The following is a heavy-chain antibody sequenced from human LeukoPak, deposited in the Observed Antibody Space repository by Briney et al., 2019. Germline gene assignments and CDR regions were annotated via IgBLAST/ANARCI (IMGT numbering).Heavy chain of an antibody. D-gene: IGHD3-22*01. Sequence: GASVKVSCKASGYTFTSYDINWVRQATGQGLEWMGWMNPNSGNTGYAQKFQGRVTMTRNTSISTAYMELSSLRSEDTAAYYCARGPRWLLLQPDYWGQGTLVTVSS. CDR3: ARGPRWLLLQPDY. CDR1: GYTFTSYD. CDR2: MNPNSGNT. J-gene: IGHJ4*02. V-gene: IGHV1-8*01.